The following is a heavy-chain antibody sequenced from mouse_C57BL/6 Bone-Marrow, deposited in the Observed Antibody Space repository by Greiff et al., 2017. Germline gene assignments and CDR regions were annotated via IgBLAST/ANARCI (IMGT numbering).Heavy chain of an antibody. Sequence: QVQLQQSGAELVKPGASVKLSCKASGYTFTSYWMHWVKQRPGQGLEWIGMIHPNSGSTNYNEKFKSKATLTVDKSSSTAYMQLSSLTTEDSAVYYCARIGPHFEYWGQGTTLTVSS. CDR1: GYTFTSYW. J-gene: IGHJ2*01. V-gene: IGHV1-64*01. CDR2: IHPNSGST. CDR3: ARIGPHFEY.